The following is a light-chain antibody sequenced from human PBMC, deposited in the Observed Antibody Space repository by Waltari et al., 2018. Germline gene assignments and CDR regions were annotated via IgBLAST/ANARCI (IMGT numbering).Light chain of an antibody. Sequence: DIVLTQSPATLSLSPGDTATLSCRASQSVGNYLAWYQQKPGQPPRLPIYDASNRATGVPARFRGSGSGTDFTLTISSLEAEDFAVYYCQQRSNWTPHTFGQGARLEIK. V-gene: IGKV3-11*01. CDR2: DAS. J-gene: IGKJ2*01. CDR3: QQRSNWTPHT. CDR1: QSVGNY.